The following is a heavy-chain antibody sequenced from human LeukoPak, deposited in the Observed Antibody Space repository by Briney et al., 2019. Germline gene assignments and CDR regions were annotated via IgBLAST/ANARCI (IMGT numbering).Heavy chain of an antibody. CDR1: GFSFSGHW. Sequence: GGSLRLSCTASGFSFSGHWMHWARQLPGKGLVWVSRISPTGSTTSYADSVKGRITVSRDNAKNTLYLQVNNLRAEDTAVYYCARGPNSNWSGLDFWGQGTLLTVSS. D-gene: IGHD6-6*01. J-gene: IGHJ4*02. V-gene: IGHV3-74*01. CDR2: ISPTGSTT. CDR3: ARGPNSNWSGLDF.